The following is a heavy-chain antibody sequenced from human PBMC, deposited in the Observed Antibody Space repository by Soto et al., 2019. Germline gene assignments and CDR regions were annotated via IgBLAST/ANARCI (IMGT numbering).Heavy chain of an antibody. J-gene: IGHJ6*02. Sequence: SVKVSCKASGGTFSSSGFSWVRQAPGQGLEWMGMIIPSLDTTNYAQKFQARVTITADEVTSTAYMELRSLRSEDTAVYYCARWPQPRYTADPYAVDVWGQGTRVTVSS. CDR1: GGTFSSSG. CDR2: IIPSLDTT. CDR3: ARWPQPRYTADPYAVDV. V-gene: IGHV1-69*11. D-gene: IGHD3-16*02.